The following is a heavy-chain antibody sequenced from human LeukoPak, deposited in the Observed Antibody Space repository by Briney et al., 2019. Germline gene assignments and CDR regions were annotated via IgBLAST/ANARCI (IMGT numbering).Heavy chain of an antibody. Sequence: GGSLRLSCAASGFTFSSYAMSWVRQAPGKGLEWVSAISGSGGGTYYADSVKGRFTISRDNSKNTLYLQMNSLRAEDTAVYYCAKESSSSGWAYYYGMDVWGQGTTVTVSS. V-gene: IGHV3-23*01. D-gene: IGHD6-19*01. J-gene: IGHJ6*02. CDR3: AKESSSSGWAYYYGMDV. CDR2: ISGSGGGT. CDR1: GFTFSSYA.